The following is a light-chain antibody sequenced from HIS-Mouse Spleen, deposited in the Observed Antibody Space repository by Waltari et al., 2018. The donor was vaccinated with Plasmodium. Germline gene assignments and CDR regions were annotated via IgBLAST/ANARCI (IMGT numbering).Light chain of an antibody. CDR2: EES. Sequence: SYELTQPPSVSVSPGQTARITCSGAALPKKYASWYQQKSGQAPVLVIYEESKRPSGIPERFSGSSSGTMATLTISGAQVEDEADYYCYSTDSSGNHRVFGGGTKLTVL. CDR1: ALPKKY. CDR3: YSTDSSGNHRV. J-gene: IGLJ3*02. V-gene: IGLV3-10*01.